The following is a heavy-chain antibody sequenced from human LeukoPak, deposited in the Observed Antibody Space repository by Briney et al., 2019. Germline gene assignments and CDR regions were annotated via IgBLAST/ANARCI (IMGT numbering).Heavy chain of an antibody. V-gene: IGHV3-48*03. D-gene: IGHD3-22*01. CDR3: AREMDYYDSRPIDY. J-gene: IGHJ4*02. Sequence: GGSLRLSCAASGFTFSSYEMNWVRQAPGKGLEWVSYISSSGDTIYYADSVNGRFTISRDSAKNSLYLQMNSLRAEDTAVYYCAREMDYYDSRPIDYWGQGTLVTVSS. CDR2: ISSSGDTI. CDR1: GFTFSSYE.